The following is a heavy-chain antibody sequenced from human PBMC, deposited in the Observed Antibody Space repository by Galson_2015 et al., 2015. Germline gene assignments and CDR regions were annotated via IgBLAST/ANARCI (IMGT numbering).Heavy chain of an antibody. CDR3: ARQILDYDFWSGYYPTNFDY. CDR1: AFTFSSYY. V-gene: IGHV3-21*01. J-gene: IGHJ4*02. Sequence: LILSCAASAFTFSSYYMSWVRQAPVKGLEWVSSISSTTTYIYYADSVKGRFTISRDNAKNSLYLQMNSLGAEDTAVYYCARQILDYDFWSGYYPTNFDYWGQGTLVTVSS. D-gene: IGHD3-3*01. CDR2: ISSTTTYI.